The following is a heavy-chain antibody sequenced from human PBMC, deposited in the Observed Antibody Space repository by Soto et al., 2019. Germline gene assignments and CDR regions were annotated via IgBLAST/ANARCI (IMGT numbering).Heavy chain of an antibody. CDR3: VRDGTIQMANFDF. CDR2: IIPLFGTP. D-gene: IGHD1-1*01. V-gene: IGHV1-69*01. J-gene: IGHJ4*02. Sequence: QVLLMQSGAEVKKPGSSVKVSCTSSGGPFSSYGISWVRQVPGQGLEWLGGIIPLFGTPSYARKFQDRLTISADESTTTAYMELSSLTSEDTAMYCCVRDGTIQMANFDFWGQGTLVTVSS. CDR1: GGPFSSYG.